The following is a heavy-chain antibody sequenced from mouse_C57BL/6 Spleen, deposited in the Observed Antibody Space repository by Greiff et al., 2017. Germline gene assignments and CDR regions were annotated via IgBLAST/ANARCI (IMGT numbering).Heavy chain of an antibody. J-gene: IGHJ2*01. Sequence: VKLVESGPGLVQPSQSLSIPCTVSGFSLTCYGVHWVRQSPGKGLEWLGVLWSGGSTDYNAAFISRLSISKDNSKSQVFFKMNSLQADDTAIYYCARSPLLLYFDYWGQGTTLTVSS. V-gene: IGHV2-2*01. D-gene: IGHD2-10*01. CDR2: LWSGGST. CDR3: ARSPLLLYFDY. CDR1: GFSLTCYG.